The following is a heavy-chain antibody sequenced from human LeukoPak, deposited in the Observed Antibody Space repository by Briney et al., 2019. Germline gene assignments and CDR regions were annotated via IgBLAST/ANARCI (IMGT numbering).Heavy chain of an antibody. Sequence: ASVKVSCKASGYTFIDYYMHWVRQAPGQGLEWMGIINPSGGSTSYAQKFQGRVTMTGDTSTSTVYMELSSLRSEDTAVYYCARARPGRNLYYYYYGMDVWGQGTTVTVSS. CDR1: GYTFIDYY. CDR2: INPSGGST. V-gene: IGHV1-46*01. J-gene: IGHJ6*02. CDR3: ARARPGRNLYYYYYGMDV.